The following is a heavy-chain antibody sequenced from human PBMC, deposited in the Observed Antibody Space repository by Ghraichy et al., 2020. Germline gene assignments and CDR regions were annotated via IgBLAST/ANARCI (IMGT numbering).Heavy chain of an antibody. J-gene: IGHJ4*02. Sequence: GGSLRLSCAASGFTVSSNYMSWVRQAPGKGLEWVSVIYSSSNTYYADSVKGRFAISRDNYKNTLYLQMNSLRAEDTAVYYCARGELNGGQGTLVTVSS. D-gene: IGHD1-7*01. V-gene: IGHV3-53*01. CDR1: GFTVSSNY. CDR2: IYSSSNT. CDR3: ARGELN.